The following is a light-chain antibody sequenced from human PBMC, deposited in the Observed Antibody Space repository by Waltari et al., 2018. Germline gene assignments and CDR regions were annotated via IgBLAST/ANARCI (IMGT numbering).Light chain of an antibody. V-gene: IGKV3-20*01. CDR3: QQYGRSTWT. CDR1: QSVSSSY. Sequence: ETVLTQSPGTLSLSPGERATLSCRASQSVSSSYLAWYQQKPGQAPRPLIYGASSRATGIPDRFSGSGSGTDFTLTISRLEPEDFAVYYCQQYGRSTWTFGQGTKVEIK. J-gene: IGKJ1*01. CDR2: GAS.